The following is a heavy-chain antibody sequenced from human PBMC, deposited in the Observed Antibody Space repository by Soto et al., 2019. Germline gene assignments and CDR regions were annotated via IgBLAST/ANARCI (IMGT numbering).Heavy chain of an antibody. J-gene: IGHJ6*03. V-gene: IGHV3-21*01. Sequence: GGSLRLSCAASGFTFSSYSMNWVRQAPGKGLEWVSSISSSSSYIYYADSVKGRFTISRDNAKNSLYLQMNSLRAEDTAVYYCARARDSSGWPAYYYYYMDVWGKGTTVTVSS. CDR2: ISSSSSYI. CDR3: ARARDSSGWPAYYYYYMDV. CDR1: GFTFSSYS. D-gene: IGHD6-19*01.